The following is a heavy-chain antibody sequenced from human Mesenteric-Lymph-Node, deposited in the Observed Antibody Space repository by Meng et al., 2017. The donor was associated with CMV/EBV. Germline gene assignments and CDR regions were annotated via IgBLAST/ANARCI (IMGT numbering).Heavy chain of an antibody. D-gene: IGHD3-22*01. CDR3: ARSGPDYYDSSGYYLAFDY. Sequence: SETLSLTCTVSGGSISSGSYFWGWIRQPPGKGLEWIGEITHSGSTNYNPSLKSRVTMSVDTSKNQFSLKLSSVTAADTAVYYCARSGPDYYDSSGYYLAFDYWGQGNLVTVSS. CDR1: GGSISSGSYF. J-gene: IGHJ4*02. V-gene: IGHV4-39*07. CDR2: ITHSGST.